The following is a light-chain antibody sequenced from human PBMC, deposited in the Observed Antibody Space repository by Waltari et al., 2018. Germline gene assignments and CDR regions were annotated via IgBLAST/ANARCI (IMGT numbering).Light chain of an antibody. CDR2: EGS. J-gene: IGLJ3*02. CDR3: CSYAGSPWV. V-gene: IGLV2-23*01. Sequence: QSALTQPASVSGSPGQSITIPCTGTSSDVGSYNLVSWYQQHPGKAPKLMIYEGSKRPSGVSNRFSGSKSVNTASLTISGLQAEDEADYYCCSYAGSPWVFGGGTKLTVL. CDR1: SSDVGSYNL.